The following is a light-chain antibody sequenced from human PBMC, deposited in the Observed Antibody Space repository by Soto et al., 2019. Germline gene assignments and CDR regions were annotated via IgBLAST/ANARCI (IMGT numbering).Light chain of an antibody. V-gene: IGLV1-40*01. J-gene: IGLJ1*01. CDR3: QSYDRSLSGSV. Sequence: HSVLTQPPSVSEAPGQRITISCAGSSSNIGAGYDVHWYQQLPGTAPKLLIYGNSNRPSGVPDRFSGSKSGTSASLAITGLQAEDEADYYCQSYDRSLSGSVFGTGTKLTVL. CDR1: SSNIGAGYD. CDR2: GNS.